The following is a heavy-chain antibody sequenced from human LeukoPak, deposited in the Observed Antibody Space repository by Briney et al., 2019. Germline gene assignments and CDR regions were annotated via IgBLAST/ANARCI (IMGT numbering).Heavy chain of an antibody. Sequence: ASVKVSCKASGYTLTSYGISWVRQAPGQGLEWMGWISAYNGNTNYAQKLQGRVTMTTDTSTSTAYMELRSLRSDDTAVYYCAVLGFDGGILYYYGMDVWGQGTTVTVSS. D-gene: IGHD4-23*01. V-gene: IGHV1-18*01. CDR2: ISAYNGNT. CDR3: AVLGFDGGILYYYGMDV. CDR1: GYTLTSYG. J-gene: IGHJ6*02.